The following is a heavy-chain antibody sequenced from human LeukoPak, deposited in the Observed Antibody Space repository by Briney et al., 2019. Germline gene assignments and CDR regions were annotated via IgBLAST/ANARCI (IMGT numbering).Heavy chain of an antibody. J-gene: IGHJ4*02. D-gene: IGHD3/OR15-3a*01. CDR2: IYTSGST. CDR3: AREWRGSYDFPYFDY. Sequence: SETLSLTCPVSGDSISGGGYSWNWIRQPAGKGLEWIGRIYTSGSTNYNPSLKSRVTMSVDTSKNQFSLKLSSVTAANTAVYYCAREWRGSYDFPYFDYWGQGTLVTVSS. CDR1: GDSISGGGYS. V-gene: IGHV4-61*02.